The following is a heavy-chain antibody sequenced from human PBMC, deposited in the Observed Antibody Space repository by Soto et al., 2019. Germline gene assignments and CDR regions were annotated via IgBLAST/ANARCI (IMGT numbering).Heavy chain of an antibody. CDR1: GFTFSSYS. CDR2: ISNSSSYI. J-gene: IGHJ4*02. D-gene: IGHD3-10*01. V-gene: IGHV3-21*01. CDR3: ARGYGKVLWFGELLDIDDY. Sequence: GGSLRLSCAASGFTFSSYSMNWVRQAPGKGLEWVSSISNSSSYIYYADSVKGRFTISRDNAKNSLYLQMNSLRAEDTAVYYCARGYGKVLWFGELLDIDDYWGQGTLVTVSS.